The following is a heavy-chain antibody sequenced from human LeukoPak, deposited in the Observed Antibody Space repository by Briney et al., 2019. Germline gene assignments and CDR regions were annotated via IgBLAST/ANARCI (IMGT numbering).Heavy chain of an antibody. CDR2: IWNDGSNK. Sequence: GSLRLSCAASGFTFSIYGMHWVRQAPGKGLEWVAVIWNDGSNKYYADSVKGRFTISRDNSKNTLHLQMNSLRAEDTAVYYCAKDDDYGDYDYWGQGTLVTVSS. CDR1: GFTFSIYG. D-gene: IGHD4-17*01. J-gene: IGHJ4*02. V-gene: IGHV3-33*06. CDR3: AKDDDYGDYDY.